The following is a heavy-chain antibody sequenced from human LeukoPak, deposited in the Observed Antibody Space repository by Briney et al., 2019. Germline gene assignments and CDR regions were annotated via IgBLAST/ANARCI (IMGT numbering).Heavy chain of an antibody. CDR1: GYTFTSYY. Sequence: ASVKVSCKASGYTFTSYYMHWVRQAPGQGLEWMGMINPSGGSTSYAQKFQGRVTMTRDTSTSTVYMELSSLRSEDTAVYYCARGLLVFRAVAAPFDYWGQGTLVTVSS. CDR2: INPSGGST. J-gene: IGHJ4*02. D-gene: IGHD6-19*01. V-gene: IGHV1-46*01. CDR3: ARGLLVFRAVAAPFDY.